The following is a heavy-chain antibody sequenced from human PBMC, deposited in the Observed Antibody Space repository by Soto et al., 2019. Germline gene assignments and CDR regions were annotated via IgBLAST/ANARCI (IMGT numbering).Heavy chain of an antibody. CDR3: ARALGYAFDI. Sequence: EVQLVEAGGGLVQPGGSLRLFCAASGFTFSSYAMHWVRQAPGKGLEYVSAISSNGGSTYYANSVKGRFTISRDNSKNTLYLQMGSLRAEDMAWDYCARALGYAFDIWGQGTMVTVSS. CDR2: ISSNGGST. J-gene: IGHJ3*02. CDR1: GFTFSSYA. V-gene: IGHV3-64*01. D-gene: IGHD7-27*01.